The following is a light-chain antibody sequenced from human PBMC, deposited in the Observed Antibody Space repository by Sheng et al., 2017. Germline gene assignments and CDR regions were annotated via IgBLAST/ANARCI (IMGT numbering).Light chain of an antibody. CDR2: DAS. J-gene: IGKJ2*01. Sequence: AIQLTQSPSSLSASVGDRVTITCRASQGISSALAWYQQKPGKAPKLLIYDASGLESGVPLRFSGSGAGTDFTLTISSLQPEDFAVYYCQQYGSSPLYTFGQGTKLEI. CDR3: QQYGSSPLYT. CDR1: QGISSA. V-gene: IGKV1-13*02.